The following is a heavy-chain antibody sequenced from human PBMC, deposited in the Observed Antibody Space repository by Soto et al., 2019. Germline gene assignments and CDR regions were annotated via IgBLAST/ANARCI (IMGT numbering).Heavy chain of an antibody. CDR3: ARADRAVVVPAAIDGPVDY. Sequence: GGSLRLSCAASGFTFSDYYMSWIRQAPGKGLEWVSYISSSGSTIYYADSVKGRFTISRDNAKNSLYLQMNSLRAEDTAVYYCARADRAVVVPAAIDGPVDYWGQGTLVTVSS. CDR2: ISSSGSTI. D-gene: IGHD2-2*01. V-gene: IGHV3-11*01. J-gene: IGHJ4*02. CDR1: GFTFSDYY.